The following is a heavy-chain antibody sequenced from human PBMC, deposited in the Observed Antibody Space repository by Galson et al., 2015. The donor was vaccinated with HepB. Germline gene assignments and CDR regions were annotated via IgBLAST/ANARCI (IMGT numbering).Heavy chain of an antibody. V-gene: IGHV3-23*01. CDR2: ISGSGGST. CDR3: AKDPILGYCSGGSCYGVAKVPYGMDV. CDR1: GFTFSSYA. D-gene: IGHD2-15*01. Sequence: SLRLSCAASGFTFSSYAMSWVRQAPGKGLEWVPAISGSGGSTYYADSVKGRFTISRDNSKNTLYLQMNSLRAEDTAVYYCAKDPILGYCSGGSCYGVAKVPYGMDVWGQGTTVTVSS. J-gene: IGHJ6*02.